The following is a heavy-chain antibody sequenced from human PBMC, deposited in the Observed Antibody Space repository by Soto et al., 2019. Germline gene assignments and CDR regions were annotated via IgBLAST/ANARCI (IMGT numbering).Heavy chain of an antibody. V-gene: IGHV2-5*02. CDR1: GFSLTTDRVG. D-gene: IGHD1-26*01. Sequence: QLTLKESGPTLVKPTQTLTLTCTFSGFSLTTDRVGVGWIRQPPGEALEWLAVIYWDDSKTYRPSLESRLTITKHTSKNQVALTMTNIDSLYTATYYCAPAYGGRSLYWCQGTLVTVSS. CDR3: APAYGGRSLY. J-gene: IGHJ4*02. CDR2: IYWDDSK.